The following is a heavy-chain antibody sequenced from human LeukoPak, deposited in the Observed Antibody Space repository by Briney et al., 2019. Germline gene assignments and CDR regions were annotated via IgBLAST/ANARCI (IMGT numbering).Heavy chain of an antibody. D-gene: IGHD5-24*01. J-gene: IGHJ4*02. V-gene: IGHV3-7*01. CDR1: GFTFSNYW. CDR3: ARIGSRDGYTVDF. CDR2: IKQDGSAK. Sequence: PGGSLRLSCAASGFTFSNYWMSWVRHAPGKGLEGVADIKQDGSAKYYMDSVKGRFTISRDSAKNSLYLQMNSLRAEDTAVYYCARIGSRDGYTVDFWGQGTLVTVSS.